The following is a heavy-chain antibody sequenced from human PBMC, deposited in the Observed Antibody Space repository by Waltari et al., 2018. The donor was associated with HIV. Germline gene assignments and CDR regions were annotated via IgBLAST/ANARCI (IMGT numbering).Heavy chain of an antibody. V-gene: IGHV3-33*01. CDR2: IWYDVSKK. Sequence: VQLVESGGGVVQPGRSLRRACATSGLTHSRYGMPLVRQAPGKGLEWVTVIWYDVSKKYYADSVKGRFTISRDNSKNTLYLQMNSLRIEDTAVYYCARKYSSSWGAPFDYWGQGTLVTVSS. D-gene: IGHD6-13*01. CDR1: GLTHSRYG. J-gene: IGHJ4*02. CDR3: ARKYSSSWGAPFDY.